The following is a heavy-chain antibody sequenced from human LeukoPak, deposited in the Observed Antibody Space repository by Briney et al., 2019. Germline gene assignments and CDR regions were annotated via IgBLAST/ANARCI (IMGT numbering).Heavy chain of an antibody. J-gene: IGHJ5*02. Sequence: GGSLRLSCAASGFTFSSYEMNWVRQAPGKGLEWVSYISSSGSTIYYADSVKGRFTISRDNARNTLNLQMNSLRAEDTAVYYCARDLGQYYDTSDNWFDPWGQGTLVTVSS. CDR1: GFTFSSYE. CDR2: ISSSGSTI. D-gene: IGHD3-22*01. V-gene: IGHV3-48*03. CDR3: ARDLGQYYDTSDNWFDP.